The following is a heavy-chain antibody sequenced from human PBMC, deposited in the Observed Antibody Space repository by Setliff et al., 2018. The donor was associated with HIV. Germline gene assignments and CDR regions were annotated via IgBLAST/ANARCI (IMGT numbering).Heavy chain of an antibody. V-gene: IGHV3-15*01. CDR3: TADLPGGISDCFDY. CDR1: GLTFTDAW. J-gene: IGHJ4*02. Sequence: WGSLRLSCAASGLTFTDAWVSWVRQAPGKGLEWVGRIKSKTSGGTTDYGAPVKGRFSISRDDSKNTLYLQMNSLETEDTALYYCTADLPGGISDCFDYWGQGTQVTVSS. D-gene: IGHD2-15*01. CDR2: IKSKTSGGTT.